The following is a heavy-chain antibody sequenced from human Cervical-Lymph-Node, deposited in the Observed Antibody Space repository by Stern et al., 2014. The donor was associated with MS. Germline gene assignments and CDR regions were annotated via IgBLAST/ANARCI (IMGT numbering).Heavy chain of an antibody. CDR3: ARDYYDSSYYYYGMDV. CDR1: GYTFTGYY. CDR2: IHPNSGGT. V-gene: IGHV1-2*04. Sequence: QMQLVQSGAEVKKPGASVKVSCKASGYTFTGYYMHWVRQAPGQGLEWMGWIHPNSGGTNYAQKFQGWVTMTRDTSISTAYMELSRLRSDDTAVYYCARDYYDSSYYYYGMDVWGQGTTVTVSS. D-gene: IGHD3-22*01. J-gene: IGHJ6*02.